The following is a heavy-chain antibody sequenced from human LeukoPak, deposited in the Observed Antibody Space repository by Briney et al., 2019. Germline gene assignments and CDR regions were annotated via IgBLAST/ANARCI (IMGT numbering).Heavy chain of an antibody. J-gene: IGHJ6*03. D-gene: IGHD2-2*01. CDR2: INPNSGGT. CDR3: ARVRTAGYCSSTSCQGDYYYMDV. CDR1: GYTFTGYY. V-gene: IGHV1-2*02. Sequence: ASVTVSCKASGYTFTGYYMHWVRQAPGQGLEWMGWINPNSGGTNYAQKFQGRVTMTRDTSISTAYMELSRLRSDDTAVYYCARVRTAGYCSSTSCQGDYYYMDVWGKGTTVTVSS.